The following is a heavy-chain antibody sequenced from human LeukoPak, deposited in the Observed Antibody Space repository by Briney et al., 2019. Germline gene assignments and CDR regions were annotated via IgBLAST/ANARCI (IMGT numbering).Heavy chain of an antibody. V-gene: IGHV3-11*01. D-gene: IGHD4-23*01. Sequence: GGSLRLSCAASGFTFSDYYMSWVRQAPGEGLEWVSYISSSGSTIYYADSVKGRFTISRDNAKNSLYLQMNSLRAEDTAVYYCASTDYGGNSYYFDYWGQGTLVTVSS. J-gene: IGHJ4*02. CDR2: ISSSGSTI. CDR3: ASTDYGGNSYYFDY. CDR1: GFTFSDYY.